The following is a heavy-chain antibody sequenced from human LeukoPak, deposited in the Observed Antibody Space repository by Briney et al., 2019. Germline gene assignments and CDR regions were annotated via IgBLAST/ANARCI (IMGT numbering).Heavy chain of an antibody. D-gene: IGHD5-18*01. V-gene: IGHV4-59*12. CDR3: ARERNSYGYPY. CDR1: GGSITSDY. CDR2: FSYSGST. Sequence: SETLSLTCTLSGGSITSDYWSWIRQSPGKGLEWIGYFSYSGSTHYSPSLTSRVAISVDASRNQLSLKLRSVTAADTAIYYCARERNSYGYPYWGQGTLVTVSS. J-gene: IGHJ4*02.